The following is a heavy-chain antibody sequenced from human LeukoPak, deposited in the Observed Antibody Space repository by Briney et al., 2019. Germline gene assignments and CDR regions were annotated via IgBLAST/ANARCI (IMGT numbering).Heavy chain of an antibody. J-gene: IGHJ4*02. Sequence: SETLSLTCTVSGGSISGYYWSWIRRPPGKGLEWIGWIHYSGSTKYNPSLKSRVTIFVDTSNNQFSLKLNSVTAADTAVYYCARYDGSPANYLDCWGQGNLLTVSS. D-gene: IGHD1-26*01. CDR3: ARYDGSPANYLDC. CDR2: IHYSGST. V-gene: IGHV4-59*08. CDR1: GGSISGYY.